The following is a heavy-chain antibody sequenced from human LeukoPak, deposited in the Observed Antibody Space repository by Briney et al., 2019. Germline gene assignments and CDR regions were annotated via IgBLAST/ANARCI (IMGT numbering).Heavy chain of an antibody. CDR2: ISGSGGST. CDR1: GFTFSSYW. V-gene: IGHV3-23*01. J-gene: IGHJ5*02. Sequence: PGRSLRLSCAASGFTFSSYWMHWVRQVPGKGLEWVSAISGSGGSTYYADSVKGRFTISRDNSKNTLYLQMNSLRAEDTAVYYCAKDSNGYDSWGQGTLVTVSS. D-gene: IGHD5-12*01. CDR3: AKDSNGYDS.